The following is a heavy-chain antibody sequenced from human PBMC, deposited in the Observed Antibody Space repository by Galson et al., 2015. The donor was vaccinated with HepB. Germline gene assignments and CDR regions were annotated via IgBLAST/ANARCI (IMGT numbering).Heavy chain of an antibody. J-gene: IGHJ4*02. CDR1: GFTFSSYG. Sequence: SLRLSCAASGFTFSSYGMHWVRQAPGKGLEWVAVIWYDGSNKYYADSVKGRFTISRDNSKNTLYLQMNSLRAEDTAVYYCARGPIYYGPPRGFDYWGQGTLVTVSS. D-gene: IGHD3-10*01. V-gene: IGHV3-33*01. CDR2: IWYDGSNK. CDR3: ARGPIYYGPPRGFDY.